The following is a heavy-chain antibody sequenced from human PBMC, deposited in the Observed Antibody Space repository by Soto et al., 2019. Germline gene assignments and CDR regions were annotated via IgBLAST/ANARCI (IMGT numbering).Heavy chain of an antibody. CDR1: GFSLSTSGVG. Sequence: QITLKESGPTLVKPTQTLTLTCTFSGFSLSTSGVGVGWIRQPPGKALEWLALIYWDDDKRYSPSLKSRLTNTKHTSKNQVVLTMTNMDPVDTATYYCAHRDVRYCSGGSCYEWFDPWGQGTLVTVSS. CDR2: IYWDDDK. D-gene: IGHD2-15*01. CDR3: AHRDVRYCSGGSCYEWFDP. V-gene: IGHV2-5*02. J-gene: IGHJ5*02.